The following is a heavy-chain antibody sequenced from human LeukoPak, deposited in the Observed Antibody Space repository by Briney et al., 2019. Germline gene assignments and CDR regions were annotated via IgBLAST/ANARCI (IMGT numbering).Heavy chain of an antibody. V-gene: IGHV3-21*01. D-gene: IGHD6-13*01. J-gene: IGHJ4*02. CDR3: ARAQDSSSCPFDY. Sequence: GGSLRLSCAASGFTFSSYSMNWVRQAPGKGVEWVSSISSSSSYIYYADSVKGRFTISRDNAKNSLYLQMNSLRAEDTAVYYCARAQDSSSCPFDYWGKGTLVTVSS. CDR1: GFTFSSYS. CDR2: ISSSSSYI.